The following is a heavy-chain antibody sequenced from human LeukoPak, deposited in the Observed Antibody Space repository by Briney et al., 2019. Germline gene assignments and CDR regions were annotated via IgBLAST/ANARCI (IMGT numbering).Heavy chain of an antibody. D-gene: IGHD3-16*02. J-gene: IGHJ4*02. CDR2: ISAYNGNT. V-gene: IGHV1-18*01. CDR3: ARVWTDYDYVWGSYRPTPSLDFDY. Sequence: ASVKVSCKASGYTFTSYGISWVRQAPGQGLEWMGWISAYNGNTNYAQKLQGRVTMTTDTSTSTAYMELRSLRSDDTAVYYCARVWTDYDYVWGSYRPTPSLDFDYWGQGTLVTVSS. CDR1: GYTFTSYG.